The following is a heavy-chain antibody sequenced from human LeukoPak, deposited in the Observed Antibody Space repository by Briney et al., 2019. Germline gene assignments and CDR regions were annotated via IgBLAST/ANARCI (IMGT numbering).Heavy chain of an antibody. V-gene: IGHV3-7*01. CDR1: GFTFSSYW. J-gene: IGHJ1*01. D-gene: IGHD3-3*01. Sequence: GGSLRLSCAASGFTFSSYWMSWVRQAPGKGLEWVANIKQDGSEKYYVDSVKGRFTISRDNAKNSLYLQMNSLRAEDTAVYYCARDYYDFWSGYQYFQHWGQGTLVTVSS. CDR3: ARDYYDFWSGYQYFQH. CDR2: IKQDGSEK.